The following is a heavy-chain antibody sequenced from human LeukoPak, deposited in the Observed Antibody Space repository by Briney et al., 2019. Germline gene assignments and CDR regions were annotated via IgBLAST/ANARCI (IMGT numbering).Heavy chain of an antibody. CDR1: GGSFSGYY. CDR2: INHSGST. CDR3: ARGVVVVPAAARGFDP. V-gene: IGHV4-34*01. Sequence: SETLSLTCAVYGGSFSGYYWSWIRQPPGKGQEWIGEINHSGSTNYNPSLKSRVTIPVDPSKNQFSLKLSSVTAADTAVYYCARGVVVVPAAARGFDPRGQGTLVTVSS. J-gene: IGHJ5*02. D-gene: IGHD2-2*01.